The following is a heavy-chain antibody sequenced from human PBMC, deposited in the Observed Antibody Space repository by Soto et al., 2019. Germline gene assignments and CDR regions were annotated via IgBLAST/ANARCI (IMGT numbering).Heavy chain of an antibody. J-gene: IGHJ4*02. Sequence: GESLKISCKVSGYSFTSYWIGWVRQMPGKGLEWLGIIYPGDSNTKYSPSFQGQVTISADKSISTAYLQWTRLQASDTAMYYCARNDSTGYYYGYPDYWGQGTLVTVSS. CDR1: GYSFTSYW. CDR3: ARNDSTGYYYGYPDY. D-gene: IGHD3-22*01. V-gene: IGHV5-51*01. CDR2: IYPGDSNT.